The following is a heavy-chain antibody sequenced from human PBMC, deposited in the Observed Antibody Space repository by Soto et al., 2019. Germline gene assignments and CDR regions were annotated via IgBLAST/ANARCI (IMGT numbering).Heavy chain of an antibody. V-gene: IGHV4-31*03. J-gene: IGHJ5*02. Sequence: SENLSLTCTVSGGSITSGGSFWSWIRQHPGKGPEWIAFIGYSGATSYNPSLASRVTISADTYKSKFSLNLRSVTAADTAVYYCARGCASSKWVAPWGQGTLVT. D-gene: IGHD2-15*01. CDR3: ARGCASSKWVAP. CDR1: GGSITSGGSF. CDR2: IGYSGAT.